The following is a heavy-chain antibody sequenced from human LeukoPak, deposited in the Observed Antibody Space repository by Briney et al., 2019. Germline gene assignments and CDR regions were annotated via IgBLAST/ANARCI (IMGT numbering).Heavy chain of an antibody. CDR1: GYSFTSYW. V-gene: IGHV5-51*01. CDR2: IYSGDSDT. J-gene: IGHJ4*02. Sequence: GESLKISSQGSGYSFTSYWIGWVRQMRGQGLDWIGIIYSGDSDTRYSPSFQGQVTISADKSISNAYLQWSSLKASETAMYYCARHVGSSFYFDYWGQGTLVTVSS. D-gene: IGHD6-13*01. CDR3: ARHVGSSFYFDY.